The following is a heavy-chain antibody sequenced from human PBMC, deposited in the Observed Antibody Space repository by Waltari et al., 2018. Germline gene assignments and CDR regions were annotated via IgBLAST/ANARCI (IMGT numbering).Heavy chain of an antibody. V-gene: IGHV3-7*01. CDR1: GFTFSSYW. CDR2: IKQDGSEK. Sequence: EVQLVESGGGLVQPGGSLRLSCAASGFTFSSYWMSWVRQAPGTGLEWVANIKQDGSEKYYVDSVKGRFTISRDNAKNSLYLQMNSLRAEDTAVYYCARNSLTGYYRVHYYYGMDVWGQGTTVTVSS. CDR3: ARNSLTGYYRVHYYYGMDV. D-gene: IGHD3-9*01. J-gene: IGHJ6*02.